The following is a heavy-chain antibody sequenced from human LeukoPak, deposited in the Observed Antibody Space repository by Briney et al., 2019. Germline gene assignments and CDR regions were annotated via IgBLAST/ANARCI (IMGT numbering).Heavy chain of an antibody. V-gene: IGHV3-66*01. D-gene: IGHD2-21*02. J-gene: IGHJ5*02. CDR1: GFTVSSNY. Sequence: PGGSLRLSCAASGFTVSSNYVSWVRQAPGKGLEWVSSIYRDGSTYYADYVKGRFTISRDNSKNTLNLQMNNLRVEDTAVYYCARVMTAITNWFDPWGQGTLVTVSS. CDR3: ARVMTAITNWFDP. CDR2: IYRDGST.